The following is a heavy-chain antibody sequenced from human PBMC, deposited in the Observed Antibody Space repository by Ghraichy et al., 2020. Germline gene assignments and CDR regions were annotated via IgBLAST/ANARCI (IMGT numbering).Heavy chain of an antibody. CDR1: GFTFSSYG. CDR2: IWYDGSNK. V-gene: IGHV3-33*01. CDR3: ARAGQINYFDY. Sequence: GGSLRLSCAASGFTFSSYGMHWVRQAPGKGLEWVAVIWYDGSNKYYADSVKGRFTISRDNSKNTLYLQMNSLRAEDTAVYYCARAGQINYFDYWGQGTLVTVSS. J-gene: IGHJ4*02.